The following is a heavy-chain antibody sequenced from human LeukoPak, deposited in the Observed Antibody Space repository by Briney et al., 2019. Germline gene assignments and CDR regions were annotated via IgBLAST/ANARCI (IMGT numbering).Heavy chain of an antibody. D-gene: IGHD1-26*01. CDR3: AKGWDSGPHFGS. Sequence: GGSLRLSCAASGFTFSSYSMNWVRQAPGKGLEWVSSISSSSSYIYYADSVKGRFTISRDNAKNSLYLQMNSLRAEDTAVYYCAKGWDSGPHFGSWGQGTLVTVSS. CDR2: ISSSSSYI. J-gene: IGHJ4*02. V-gene: IGHV3-21*01. CDR1: GFTFSSYS.